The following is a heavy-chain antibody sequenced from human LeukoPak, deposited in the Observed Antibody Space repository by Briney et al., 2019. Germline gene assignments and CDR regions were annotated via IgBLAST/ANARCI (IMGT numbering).Heavy chain of an antibody. V-gene: IGHV3-30*18. D-gene: IGHD3-16*01. CDR3: AKDFETRKEAWLRYPDY. CDR2: TSYDGSNQ. CDR1: GFTFSLYG. Sequence: RGSLRLSCAASGFTFSLYGMHWVRQAPGKGLEWVAATSYDGSNQYYADSVKGRFTISRDNSMNTLSLQMDSLRVEDTGVYYCAKDFETRKEAWLRYPDYWGQGTLVTVSS. J-gene: IGHJ4*02.